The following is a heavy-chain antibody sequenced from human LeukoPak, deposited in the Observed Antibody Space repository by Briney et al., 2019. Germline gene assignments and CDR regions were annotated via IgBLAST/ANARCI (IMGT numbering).Heavy chain of an antibody. D-gene: IGHD3-22*01. V-gene: IGHV3-21*06. CDR1: GFTFRLFS. J-gene: IGHJ4*02. Sequence: GGSLRLSCVSSGFTFRLFSLTWVRQAPGKGLEYLASISGSSSLIYYADSVKGRFTISRDNAMNSVYLQMNALRVDDTAVYFCVRGDRRDYWGQGTLVTVSS. CDR3: VRGDRRDY. CDR2: ISGSSSLI.